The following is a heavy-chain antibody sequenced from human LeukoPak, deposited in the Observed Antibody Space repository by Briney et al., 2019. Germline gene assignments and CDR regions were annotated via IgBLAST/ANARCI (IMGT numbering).Heavy chain of an antibody. D-gene: IGHD4-11*01. CDR3: ARYDYSNLDMAEYFQH. J-gene: IGHJ1*01. V-gene: IGHV1-2*02. CDR1: GYTFTDYY. Sequence: ASVKLSCKASGYTFTDYYMNWVRQAPGQGLEWMGWIHPNSGGTNYAQKFQGRVTMTRDTSISTAYMELSRLRSDDTAVYYCARYDYSNLDMAEYFQHWGQGTLVTVSS. CDR2: IHPNSGGT.